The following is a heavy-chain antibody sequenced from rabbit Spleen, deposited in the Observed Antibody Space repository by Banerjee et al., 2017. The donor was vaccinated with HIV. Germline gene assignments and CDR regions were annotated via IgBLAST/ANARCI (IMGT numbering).Heavy chain of an antibody. CDR3: ARAAGHATRYPFQL. D-gene: IGHD6-1*01. CDR2: ISAVSGLT. V-gene: IGHV1S45*01. Sequence: LEESGGGLVQPEGSLALTCNASGFTISGDLWMCWARQAPGKGLEWIGCISAVSGLTPYANWVNGRFTISKASSTTVTLQLNSLTAADMATYFCARAAGHATRYPFQLWGPGTLVTVS. J-gene: IGHJ4*01. CDR1: GFTISGDLW.